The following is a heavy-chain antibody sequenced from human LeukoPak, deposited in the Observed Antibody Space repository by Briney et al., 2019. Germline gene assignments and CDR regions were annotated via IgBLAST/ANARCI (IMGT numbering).Heavy chain of an antibody. V-gene: IGHV3-48*02. CDR3: ARDPGNFDY. CDR2: ISGSSSTI. J-gene: IGHJ4*02. D-gene: IGHD6-13*01. Sequence: GGSLRLSCAASGFTFSSYAMSWVRQAPGKGLEWVSYISGSSSTIHYADSVKGRFTISRDNAKNSLHLQMNSLRDEDTAVYYCARDPGNFDYWGQGTLVTVSS. CDR1: GFTFSSYA.